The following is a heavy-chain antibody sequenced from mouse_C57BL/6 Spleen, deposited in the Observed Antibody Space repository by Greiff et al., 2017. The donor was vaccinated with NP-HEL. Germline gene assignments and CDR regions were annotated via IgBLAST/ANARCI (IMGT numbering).Heavy chain of an antibody. J-gene: IGHJ4*01. CDR3: ARPYGSSYLYYAMDY. V-gene: IGHV5-17*01. Sequence: EVMLVESGGGLVKPGGSLKLSCAASGFTFSDYGMHWVRQAPEKGLEWVAYISSGSSTIYYADTVKGRFTISRDNAKNTLFLQMTSLRSEDTAMYYGARPYGSSYLYYAMDYWGQGTSVTVSS. CDR2: ISSGSSTI. CDR1: GFTFSDYG. D-gene: IGHD1-1*01.